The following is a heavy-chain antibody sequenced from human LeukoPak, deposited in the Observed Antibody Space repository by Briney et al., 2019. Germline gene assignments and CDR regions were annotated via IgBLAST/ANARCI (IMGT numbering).Heavy chain of an antibody. J-gene: IGHJ4*02. CDR3: AKAAAHSSSWFDY. V-gene: IGHV3-23*01. CDR1: GFTFSTYA. CDR2: ISASGGST. Sequence: GGSLRLSCAASGFTFSTYAMTWVRQAPGKGLEWVSLISASGGSTYYADSVKGRFTISRDTSKNTLYLQMDSLRAEDTAVYYCAKAAAHSSSWFDYWGQGTLLTVSS. D-gene: IGHD6-13*01.